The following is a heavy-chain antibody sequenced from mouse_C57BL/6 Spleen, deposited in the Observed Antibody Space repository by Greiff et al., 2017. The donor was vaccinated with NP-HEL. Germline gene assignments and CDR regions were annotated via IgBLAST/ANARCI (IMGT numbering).Heavy chain of an antibody. J-gene: IGHJ2*01. D-gene: IGHD2-4*01. Sequence: EVQLQQSGPELVKPGASVKISCKASGYTFTDYYMNWVKQSHGKSLEWIGDINPNNGGTSYNQKFKGKATLTVDKSSSTAYMELRSLTSEDSAVYYCARGGLRRPSFDYWGQGTTLTVSS. CDR3: ARGGLRRPSFDY. CDR2: INPNNGGT. V-gene: IGHV1-26*01. CDR1: GYTFTDYY.